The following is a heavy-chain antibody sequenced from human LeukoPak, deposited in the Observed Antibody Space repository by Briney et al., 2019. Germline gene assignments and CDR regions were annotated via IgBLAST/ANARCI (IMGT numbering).Heavy chain of an antibody. V-gene: IGHV3-23*01. CDR2: IRGSGGTT. Sequence: PGGSLRLSCAASGFTFSSYAMSWVRQAPGKGLERVSVIRGSGGTTYYADSVKGRFTISRDNSRNTLYLQMNSLRAEDSAVYYCAELTGSDGHNDAFDIWGQGTKVTVSS. D-gene: IGHD5-24*01. CDR1: GFTFSSYA. J-gene: IGHJ3*02. CDR3: AELTGSDGHNDAFDI.